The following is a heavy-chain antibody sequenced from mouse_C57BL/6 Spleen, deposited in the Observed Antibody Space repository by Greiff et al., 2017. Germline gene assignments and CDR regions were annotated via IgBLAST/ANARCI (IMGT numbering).Heavy chain of an antibody. J-gene: IGHJ3*01. D-gene: IGHD1-1*01. V-gene: IGHV3-6*01. CDR1: GYSITSGYY. Sequence: DVKLQESGPGLVKPSQSLSLTCSVTGYSITSGYYWNWIRQFPGNKLEWMGYISYDGSNNYNPSLKNRISITRDTSKNQFFLKLNSVTTEDTATYYCARSLGTTVAPFAYWGQGTLVTVSA. CDR3: ARSLGTTVAPFAY. CDR2: ISYDGSN.